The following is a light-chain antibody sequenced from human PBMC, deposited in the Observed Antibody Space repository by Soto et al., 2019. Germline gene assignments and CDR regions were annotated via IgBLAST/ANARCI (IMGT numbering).Light chain of an antibody. V-gene: IGKV1-5*03. CDR3: QQANSFPIT. CDR2: KAS. CDR1: QTISSW. Sequence: DIQMTQSPSTLSGSVGDRVTITCRASQTISSWLAWYQQKPGKAPKLLIYKASTLKSGVPSRFSGSGSATEFTLTISSLQPDDFATYYCQQANSFPITFGQGTRWRL. J-gene: IGKJ5*01.